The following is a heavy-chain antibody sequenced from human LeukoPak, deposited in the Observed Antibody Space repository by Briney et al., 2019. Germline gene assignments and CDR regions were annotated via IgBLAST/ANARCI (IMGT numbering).Heavy chain of an antibody. CDR3: ARSTYYDFWSGDY. CDR2: ISSSSSYI. Sequence: GGSLRLSCAASGFTFSSYSMNWVRQAPGKGLEWVSSISSSSSYIYYADSVKGRFTISRDNAKNSLYLQMNSLRAEDTAVYYCARSTYYDFWSGDYRGQGTLVTVSS. D-gene: IGHD3-3*01. CDR1: GFTFSSYS. J-gene: IGHJ4*02. V-gene: IGHV3-21*01.